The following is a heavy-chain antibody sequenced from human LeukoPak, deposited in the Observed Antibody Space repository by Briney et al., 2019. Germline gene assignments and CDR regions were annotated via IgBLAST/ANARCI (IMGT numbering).Heavy chain of an antibody. Sequence: QPGGSLRLSCAASGFTFSSYGLHWVRQAPGKGLEWVSAISGSGGSTYYADSVKGRFTISGDNSKNTLYLQMNSLRAEDTAVYYCAKVLGEITTEKDEYYDFWSGPDAFDIWGQGTMVTVSS. D-gene: IGHD3-3*01. V-gene: IGHV3-23*01. CDR1: GFTFSSYG. CDR2: ISGSGGST. J-gene: IGHJ3*02. CDR3: AKVLGEITTEKDEYYDFWSGPDAFDI.